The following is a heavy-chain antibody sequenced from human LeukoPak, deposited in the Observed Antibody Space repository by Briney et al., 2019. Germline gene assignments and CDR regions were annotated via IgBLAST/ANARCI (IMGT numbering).Heavy chain of an antibody. V-gene: IGHV4-59*01. CDR3: AREGVTHNWFDP. J-gene: IGHJ5*02. D-gene: IGHD3-10*01. CDR1: GGSISTNY. Sequence: PSETLSLTCTVSGGSISTNYWIWIRQPPGPGLEWIGYIYYSGSTNYKPCLNSRVTMSIDTSKNHFSPEVSSVTAADTAAYYCAREGVTHNWFDPWGQGTPVTVSS. CDR2: IYYSGST.